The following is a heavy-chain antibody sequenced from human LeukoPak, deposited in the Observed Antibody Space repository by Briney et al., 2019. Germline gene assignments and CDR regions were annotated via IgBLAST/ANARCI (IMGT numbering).Heavy chain of an antibody. D-gene: IGHD1-26*01. CDR2: MNPNSGNT. J-gene: IGHJ3*02. CDR1: GYTFTSYD. CDR3: ARGHTTYDAFDI. Sequence: ASVKVSCKASGYTFTSYDINWVRQATGQGLEWMGWMNPNSGNTGYAQKFQGGVTMTRNTSISTAYMELSSLRSEDTAVYYCARGHTTYDAFDIWGQGTMVTVSS. V-gene: IGHV1-8*01.